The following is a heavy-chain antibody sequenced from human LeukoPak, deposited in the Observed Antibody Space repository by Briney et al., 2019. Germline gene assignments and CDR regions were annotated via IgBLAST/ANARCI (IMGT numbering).Heavy chain of an antibody. Sequence: PSETLSLTCTVSGGSINNYYWSWIRQPPGKGLEWIGYTYYSGRTNYNPSLKSRLTISVDMSKNQFSLELTSATAADTAVYYCARTRDWGGFDYWGQGILVTVAS. CDR2: TYYSGRT. V-gene: IGHV4-59*01. J-gene: IGHJ4*02. CDR1: GGSINNYY. CDR3: ARTRDWGGFDY. D-gene: IGHD7-27*01.